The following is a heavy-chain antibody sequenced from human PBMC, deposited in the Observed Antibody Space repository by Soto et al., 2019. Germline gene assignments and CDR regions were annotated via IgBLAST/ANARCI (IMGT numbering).Heavy chain of an antibody. J-gene: IGHJ5*02. D-gene: IGHD3-22*01. CDR1: GASVSDGN. CDR3: ARSYYDSTGFAVDP. V-gene: IGHV4-59*02. CDR2: MYFGGSF. Sequence: SETLSLTCTVSGASVSDGNWSWIRQPPGKGLEWIGFMYFGGSFNYNPSLSSRVTLSVETSKNQFSMKVTSVTASDTAVYYCARSYYDSTGFAVDPWGQGTLVTSPQ.